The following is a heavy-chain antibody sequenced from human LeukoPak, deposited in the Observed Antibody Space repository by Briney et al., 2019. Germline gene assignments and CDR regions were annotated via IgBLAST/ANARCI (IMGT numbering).Heavy chain of an antibody. Sequence: GSLRLSCAASGFTFSDYYMSWIRQPPGKGLEWIGYIYYGGNTNYNPSLKSRVTISVDTSENHFSLRLSSVTAADTAIYYCARDKNFDYWGQGTLVTVSS. CDR2: IYYGGNT. CDR1: GFTFSDYY. J-gene: IGHJ4*02. CDR3: ARDKNFDY. V-gene: IGHV4-59*01.